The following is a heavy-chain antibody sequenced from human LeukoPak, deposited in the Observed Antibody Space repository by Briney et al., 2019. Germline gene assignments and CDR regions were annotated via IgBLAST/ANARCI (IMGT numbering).Heavy chain of an antibody. D-gene: IGHD2-15*01. Sequence: GGSLRLSCAASGLSVSSNYMSWVRQTPGKGLEWVSLIYSDGATYHADSVKGRFTISRDNAKNSLYLQMNSLRAEDTAVYYCARRIRVSDAFDIWGQGTMVTVSS. V-gene: IGHV3-66*01. J-gene: IGHJ3*02. CDR1: GLSVSSNY. CDR2: IYSDGAT. CDR3: ARRIRVSDAFDI.